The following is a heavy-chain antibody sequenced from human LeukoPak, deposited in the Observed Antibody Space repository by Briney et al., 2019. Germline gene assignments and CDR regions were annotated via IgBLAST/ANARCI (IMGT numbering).Heavy chain of an antibody. J-gene: IGHJ4*02. CDR3: ARLGYNYGPTYFDY. CDR2: IYYSGST. D-gene: IGHD1-1*01. Sequence: SETLSLTCTVSGGSISSSSYYWGWIRQPPGKGLEWIGSIYYSGSTYYNPSLKSRVTISVDTSKNQFSLKLSSVTAADTAVYYCARLGYNYGPTYFDYWGQGTLVTVSS. V-gene: IGHV4-39*01. CDR1: GGSISSSSYY.